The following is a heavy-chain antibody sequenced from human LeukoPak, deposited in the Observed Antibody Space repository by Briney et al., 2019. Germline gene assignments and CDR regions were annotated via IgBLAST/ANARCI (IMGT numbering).Heavy chain of an antibody. J-gene: IGHJ5*02. D-gene: IGHD3-3*01. V-gene: IGHV1-2*02. CDR2: INPNSGGT. Sequence: ASVKVSCKASGYTFTAYYMHWVRQAPGQGLEWMGWINPNSGGTNYAQKFQGRVTMTRDTSISTAYMELRRLRSDDTAVYYCARDCFGFFNWFDPWGQGTLVTVSS. CDR3: ARDCFGFFNWFDP. CDR1: GYTFTAYY.